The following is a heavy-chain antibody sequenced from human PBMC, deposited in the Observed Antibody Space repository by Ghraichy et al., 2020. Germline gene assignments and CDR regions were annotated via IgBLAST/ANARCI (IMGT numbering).Heavy chain of an antibody. J-gene: IGHJ4*02. CDR2: ISGGGGST. V-gene: IGHV3-23*01. CDR1: GFTFSSYA. CDR3: AKMGYSISSVTSSQNDY. Sequence: GGSLRLSCAASGFTFSSYAMSWVRQAPGKGLEWVSAISGGGGSTYYADSVKGRFAISRDNSKNTLYLQMNSLRAEDTAVYYCAKMGYSISSVTSSQNDYWGQGTLVTVSS. D-gene: IGHD6-13*01.